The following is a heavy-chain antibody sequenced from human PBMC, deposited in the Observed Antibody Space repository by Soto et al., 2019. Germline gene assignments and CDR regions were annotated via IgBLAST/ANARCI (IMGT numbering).Heavy chain of an antibody. CDR2: TYYNGNA. D-gene: IGHD3-22*01. J-gene: IGHJ4*02. Sequence: QLQLQESGPGLVKPSETLSLTCTVSGGSIDRSNYYWDWIRQPPGKGLEWIGTTYYNGNAYYNPSLKSGVTMSVDTSKNQFSLKLISVTAADTAVYYCARHFVAVVIKGWGYWGQGTLVTVSS. CDR3: ARHFVAVVIKGWGY. CDR1: GGSIDRSNYY. V-gene: IGHV4-39*01.